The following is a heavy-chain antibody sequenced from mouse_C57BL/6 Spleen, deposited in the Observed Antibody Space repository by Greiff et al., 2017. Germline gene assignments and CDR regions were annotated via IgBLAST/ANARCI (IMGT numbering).Heavy chain of an antibody. D-gene: IGHD3-2*02. J-gene: IGHJ2*01. CDR2: IRSKSNNYAT. Sequence: EVHLVESGGGLVQPKGSLKLSCAASGFSFNTYAMNWVRQAPGKGLEWVARIRSKSNNYATYYADSVKDRFTISRDDSESMLYLQMNNLKTEDTAMYYCVREDSSGYVPFDYWGQGTTLTVSS. CDR3: VREDSSGYVPFDY. CDR1: GFSFNTYA. V-gene: IGHV10-1*01.